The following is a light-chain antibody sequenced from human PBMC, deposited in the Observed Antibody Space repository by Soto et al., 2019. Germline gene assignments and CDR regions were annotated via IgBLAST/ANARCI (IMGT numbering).Light chain of an antibody. J-gene: IGKJ1*01. CDR2: DAS. Sequence: EIVLTQSPGTLSLSPGERATLSCRASQSVSDNYLAWYKRKPGQAPRLLIYDASSRDSGIPDRFSGSGSGTDFTLTISRLEPEDFAVYYCRQYGFSLRTFGQGSKVEV. CDR3: RQYGFSLRT. V-gene: IGKV3-20*01. CDR1: QSVSDNY.